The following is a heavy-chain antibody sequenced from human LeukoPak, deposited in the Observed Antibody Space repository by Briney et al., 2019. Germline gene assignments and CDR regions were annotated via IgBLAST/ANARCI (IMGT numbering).Heavy chain of an antibody. CDR2: INHSGST. D-gene: IGHD5-18*01. V-gene: IGHV4-34*01. J-gene: IGHJ4*02. Sequence: EINHSGSTNYNPSLKSRVTISVDTSKNQFSLKLSSVTAADTAVYYCARGYSYGYSFCYFDYWGQGTLVTVSS. CDR3: ARGYSYGYSFCYFDY.